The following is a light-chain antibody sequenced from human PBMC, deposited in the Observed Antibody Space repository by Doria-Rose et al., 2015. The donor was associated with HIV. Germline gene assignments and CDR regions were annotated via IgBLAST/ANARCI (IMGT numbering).Light chain of an antibody. J-gene: IGLJ1*01. Sequence: HTVVTQEPSFSVSPGGTVTLTCGLSSGSGSSSSYPNWYQRNPGQSPRTLMYNTNTRSSGVPDRFSGSILGNRAALTITGAQADDESDYYCVLYMGSGIYVFGTGTKVTVL. CDR1: SGSGSSSSY. CDR2: NTN. CDR3: VLYMGSGIYV. V-gene: IGLV8-61*01.